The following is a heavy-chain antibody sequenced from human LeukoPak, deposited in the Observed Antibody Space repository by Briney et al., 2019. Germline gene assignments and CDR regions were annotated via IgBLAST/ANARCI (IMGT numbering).Heavy chain of an antibody. CDR1: GVTHSDYA. V-gene: IGHV3-23*01. D-gene: IGHD4/OR15-4a*01. CDR2: ISNTGGST. CDR3: AKAGASDKYGIDV. J-gene: IGHJ6*02. Sequence: GGSLRLSCVASGVTHSDYAMTWVRRAPGKGLEWVSAISNTGGSTYYADSVKGRFTISRDKSKNRMYLQMNSLRHNDTATYYCAKAGASDKYGIDVWGQGTTVSVSS.